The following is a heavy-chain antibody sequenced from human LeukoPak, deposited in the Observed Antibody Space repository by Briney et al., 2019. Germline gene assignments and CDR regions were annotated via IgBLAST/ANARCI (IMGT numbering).Heavy chain of an antibody. Sequence: SETLSLTCTVSGGSISGYYWSWIRQPPGKGLEWIGYIYSSGSANYNPSLKSRVIISGDTSKNQISLNLTSVTAADTAVYFCARHRDYYDTWGHGTLVTVSS. CDR2: IYSSGSA. CDR3: ARHRDYYDT. CDR1: GGSISGYY. V-gene: IGHV4-59*08. D-gene: IGHD3-22*01. J-gene: IGHJ4*01.